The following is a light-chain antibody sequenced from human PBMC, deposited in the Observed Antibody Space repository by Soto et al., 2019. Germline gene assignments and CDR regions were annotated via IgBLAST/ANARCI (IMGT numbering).Light chain of an antibody. Sequence: EIVMTQSPATLSVSPGERATLARRASQSVSSNLAWYQQKPGQAPRLLIYGASTRATGIPARFSGSGSGTEFTLTIGSLQSEDFAVYYCQQYNNWPSFGPGTKVDIK. V-gene: IGKV3-15*01. CDR3: QQYNNWPS. J-gene: IGKJ3*01. CDR2: GAS. CDR1: QSVSSN.